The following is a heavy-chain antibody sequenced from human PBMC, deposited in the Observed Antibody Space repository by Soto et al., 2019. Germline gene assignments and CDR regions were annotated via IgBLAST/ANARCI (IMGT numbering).Heavy chain of an antibody. CDR1: GGSFSGYY. Sequence: QVQLQQWGAGLLKPSETLSLTCAVYGGSFSGYYWSWIRQPPGKGLEWIGEINHSGSTNYNPSLTSRVPISVDTSKNQFSLKLSSVTAADTAVYYCARPHIYYYGMDVWGQGTTVTVSS. CDR3: ARPHIYYYGMDV. J-gene: IGHJ6*02. V-gene: IGHV4-34*01. D-gene: IGHD2-21*01. CDR2: INHSGST.